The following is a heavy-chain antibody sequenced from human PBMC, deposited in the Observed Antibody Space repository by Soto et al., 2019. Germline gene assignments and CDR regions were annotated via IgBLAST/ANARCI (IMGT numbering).Heavy chain of an antibody. CDR3: AKDPDTASHFDY. J-gene: IGHJ4*02. CDR2: ISGSGAST. Sequence: SLRLSCAASGFTFSSYAMSWVRQAPGKGLEWVSAISGSGASTYYADSVKGRFTISRDRSKNTLYLQMNSLRAEDTALYYCAKDPDTASHFDYWGQGTLVTVSS. CDR1: GFTFSSYA. V-gene: IGHV3-23*01. D-gene: IGHD5-18*01.